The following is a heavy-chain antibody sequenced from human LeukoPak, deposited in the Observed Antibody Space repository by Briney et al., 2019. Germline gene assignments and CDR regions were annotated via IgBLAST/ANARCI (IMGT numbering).Heavy chain of an antibody. CDR1: GFIFTSFG. Sequence: PGGSLRLSCVASGFIFTSFGMNWVRQAPGKGLEWVSSITHGGQIYYADSVKGRFTISRDNTKNSVYLQMDNLRDDDTAVYFCARDDRYGSGTLGKRFDPRGQGTLVSVSS. V-gene: IGHV3-21*01. D-gene: IGHD3-10*01. J-gene: IGHJ5*02. CDR2: ITHGGQI. CDR3: ARDDRYGSGTLGKRFDP.